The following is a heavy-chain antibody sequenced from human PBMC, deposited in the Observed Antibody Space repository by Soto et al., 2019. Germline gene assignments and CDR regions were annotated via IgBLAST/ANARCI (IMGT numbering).Heavy chain of an antibody. Sequence: QVQLQQWGAGLLKPSETLSLTCAVYGGSLSGYQWSWIRQTPGKGLEWIGEINDSGNINYNPSLKSRVTILLDTPRKQISLKLSAVTAADSAVYYCARGLILWFGELSRRGGYYYDMDVWGKGTTVGVSS. V-gene: IGHV4-34*01. CDR3: ARGLILWFGELSRRGGYYYDMDV. J-gene: IGHJ6*03. CDR2: INDSGNI. D-gene: IGHD3-10*01. CDR1: GGSLSGYQ.